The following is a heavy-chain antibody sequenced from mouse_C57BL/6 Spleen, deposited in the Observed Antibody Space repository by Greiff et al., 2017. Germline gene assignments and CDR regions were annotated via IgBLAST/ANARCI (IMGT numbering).Heavy chain of an antibody. D-gene: IGHD1-1*02. CDR2: IDSGRGDT. V-gene: IGHV1-54*01. CDR1: GYAFTNHL. Sequence: VQLQQFGAELVRPGTLVKVFFKASGYAFTNHLIEWVKQRPGQGVEWIGVIDSGRGDTNYNEKFKGKATLAADKSSSPAYMRLSNLTAEDSAVCFCAGTDYLMDCWGKGTSVTVSS. CDR3: AGTDYLMDC. J-gene: IGHJ4*01.